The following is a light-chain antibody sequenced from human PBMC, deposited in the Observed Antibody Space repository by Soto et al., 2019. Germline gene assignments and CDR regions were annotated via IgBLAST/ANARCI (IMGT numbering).Light chain of an antibody. J-gene: IGKJ1*01. CDR3: QHYNNWPLT. CDR2: GAS. Sequence: EIVMTQSPATLSVSPGKRATLSCRASQSVSSNLAWYQQKPGQAPRLLIYGASTRATGIPARFGGSGSGTDFTLTISSLQSEDFAVYYCQHYNNWPLTFGQGTMVEIK. V-gene: IGKV3-15*01. CDR1: QSVSSN.